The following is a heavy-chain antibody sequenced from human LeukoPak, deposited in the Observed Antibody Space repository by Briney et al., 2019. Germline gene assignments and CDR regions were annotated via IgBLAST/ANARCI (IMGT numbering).Heavy chain of an antibody. CDR2: INPSGGST. CDR3: ARDVILATVVRMGAFDI. Sequence: ASVKVSCKASGYTFTSYYMHWVRQAPGQGLEWMGIINPSGGSTSYAQKFQGRVTMTRDTSTSTVYMELSSLRSEDTAVYYCARDVILATVVRMGAFDIWGQGTMVTVSS. D-gene: IGHD4-23*01. J-gene: IGHJ3*02. CDR1: GYTFTSYY. V-gene: IGHV1-46*03.